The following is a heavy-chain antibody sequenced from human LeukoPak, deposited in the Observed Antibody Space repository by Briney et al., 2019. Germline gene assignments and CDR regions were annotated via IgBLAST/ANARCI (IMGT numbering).Heavy chain of an antibody. CDR3: ARSVELVRGYFDF. J-gene: IGHJ4*02. V-gene: IGHV3-23*01. CDR1: GFTFSSYA. Sequence: PGGSLRLSCAASGFTFSSYAMSWVRQAPGKGLEWVSAMSGSGGSIYYADSVKGRFTISRDNSKNTLYLQMNSLRTEDTALYYCARSVELVRGYFDFWGQGTLVTVSS. CDR2: MSGSGGSI. D-gene: IGHD1-1*01.